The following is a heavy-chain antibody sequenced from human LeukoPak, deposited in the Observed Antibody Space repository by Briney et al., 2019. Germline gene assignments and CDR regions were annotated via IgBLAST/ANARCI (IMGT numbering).Heavy chain of an antibody. Sequence: GGSLRLSCAASGFTFSSYAMSWVRQAPGKGLEWVSAISGSGGSTYYADSVKGRFTISRDNSKNTLYLQMNSLRAEDTAVYYCAKEGEERLGYPYILPDYFDYWGQGTLVTVSS. CDR1: GFTFSSYA. V-gene: IGHV3-23*01. D-gene: IGHD6-25*01. CDR2: ISGSGGST. J-gene: IGHJ4*02. CDR3: AKEGEERLGYPYILPDYFDY.